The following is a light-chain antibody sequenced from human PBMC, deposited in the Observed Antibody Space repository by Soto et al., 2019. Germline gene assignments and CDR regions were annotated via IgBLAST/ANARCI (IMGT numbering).Light chain of an antibody. CDR2: GAS. CDR3: QQSYSTPIT. CDR1: QSVSSSY. Sequence: IVLPQSHATLSLSPGERATLSCRASQSVSSSYLAWYQQKPGQAPRLLIYGASSRATGIPDRFSGSGSGTDFTLTISSLQPEDFATYYCQQSYSTPITFGQGTRLEI. V-gene: IGKV3D-20*02. J-gene: IGKJ5*01.